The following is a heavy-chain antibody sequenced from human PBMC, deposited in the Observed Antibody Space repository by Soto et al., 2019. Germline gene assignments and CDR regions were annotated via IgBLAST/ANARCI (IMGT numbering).Heavy chain of an antibody. Sequence: EVQLVESGGGLVQPGGSLRLSCAASGFRFSIYSMNWVRQAPGKGLEWSAYITSDTKTIKYADSVKGRFTISRDNDKNLVYLQMNSLSDEDTAVYYCARSVAGHFDYGGQGTVVTVST. CDR1: GFRFSIYS. CDR3: ARSVAGHFDY. V-gene: IGHV3-48*02. J-gene: IGHJ4*02. D-gene: IGHD6-19*01. CDR2: ITSDTKTI.